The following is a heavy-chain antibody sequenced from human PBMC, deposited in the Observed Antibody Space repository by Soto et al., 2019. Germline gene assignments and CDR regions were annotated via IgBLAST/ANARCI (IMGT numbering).Heavy chain of an antibody. CDR1: GYTFSRYA. CDR2: INPDYGGT. V-gene: IGHV1-3*01. J-gene: IGHJ3*02. Sequence: AAVKVSCKASGYTFSRYAMHWVRQAPGQRLEWMGWINPDYGGTKSSQKFQGRVTMSRDTSISTAYMELTRLRSEDTAVYYCASTIVFYCRRCHKHEAFEIWAQATMDIVSS. CDR3: ASTIVFYCRRCHKHEAFEI. D-gene: IGHD2-15*01.